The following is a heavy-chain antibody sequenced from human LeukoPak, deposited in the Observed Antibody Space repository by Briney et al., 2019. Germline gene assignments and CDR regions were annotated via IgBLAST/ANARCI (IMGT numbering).Heavy chain of an antibody. D-gene: IGHD2-2*01. Sequence: SETLSLTCTVSGGSISSSSYYWGWIRQPPGKGLEWIGSIYYSGSTYYNPSLKSRVTISVDTSKNQFSLKLSSVTAADTAVYYCAREKLPIVVLPVTLYYYMDVWGKGTTVTVSS. J-gene: IGHJ6*03. CDR3: AREKLPIVVLPVTLYYYMDV. CDR2: IYYSGST. V-gene: IGHV4-39*07. CDR1: GGSISSSSYY.